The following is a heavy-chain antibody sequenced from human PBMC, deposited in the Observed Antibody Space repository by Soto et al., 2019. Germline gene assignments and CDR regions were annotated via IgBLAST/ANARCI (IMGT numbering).Heavy chain of an antibody. CDR2: IYYSENT. Sequence: PSETLSLTCTVSGGSISSGDYYWSWIRQTPGKSLEWIGYIYYSENTYYNPSLKSRVTISVDTSKNQFSLKLSSVTAADTAVYYCARPIVYCSGGSCYSRTVPGMDVWGQGTTVT. D-gene: IGHD2-15*01. V-gene: IGHV4-30-4*01. CDR1: GGSISSGDYY. J-gene: IGHJ6*02. CDR3: ARPIVYCSGGSCYSRTVPGMDV.